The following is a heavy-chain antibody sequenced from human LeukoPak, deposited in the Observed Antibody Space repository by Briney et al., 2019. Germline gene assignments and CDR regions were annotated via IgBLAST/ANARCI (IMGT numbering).Heavy chain of an antibody. J-gene: IGHJ6*03. CDR1: GGSISSGSYY. CDR3: ARVDYDFWSGSYYYYYYMTS. V-gene: IGHV4-61*02. D-gene: IGHD3-3*01. Sequence: SETLSLTCTVSGGSISSGSYYWSWIRQPAGKGLEWIGRIYTSGSTNYNPSLKSRVTISVDTSKNQFSLKLSSVTAADTAVYYCARVDYDFWSGSYYYYYYMTSGAKGPRSPSP. CDR2: IYTSGST.